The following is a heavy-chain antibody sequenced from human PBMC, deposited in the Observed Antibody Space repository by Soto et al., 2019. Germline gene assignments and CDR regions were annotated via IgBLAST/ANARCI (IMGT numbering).Heavy chain of an antibody. J-gene: IGHJ6*02. Sequence: QVQLVESGGGVVQPGRSLRLSCAASGFTFSSYGMHWGRQAPGKGLEWVAVISYDGSNKYYADSVKGRFTISRDNSKNTLYLQMNSLRAEDPAMYYCAKAVGDCSSTSCQINYYYYYGMDVWGQGTTVTVSS. V-gene: IGHV3-30*18. D-gene: IGHD2-2*01. CDR3: AKAVGDCSSTSCQINYYYYYGMDV. CDR1: GFTFSSYG. CDR2: ISYDGSNK.